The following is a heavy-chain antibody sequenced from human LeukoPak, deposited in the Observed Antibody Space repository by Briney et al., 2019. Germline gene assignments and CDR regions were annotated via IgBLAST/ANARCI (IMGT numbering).Heavy chain of an antibody. Sequence: ASVKVSCKASGYTFTSYGISWVRQAPGQGLEWMGWISAYNGNTNYAQKLQGRVTMTTDTSTSTAYMELRSLRSDDTAVYYCAREVSTIAAAGTLFSHYFDPWGQGTLVTVSS. V-gene: IGHV1-18*01. CDR2: ISAYNGNT. CDR3: AREVSTIAAAGTLFSHYFDP. J-gene: IGHJ5*02. CDR1: GYTFTSYG. D-gene: IGHD6-13*01.